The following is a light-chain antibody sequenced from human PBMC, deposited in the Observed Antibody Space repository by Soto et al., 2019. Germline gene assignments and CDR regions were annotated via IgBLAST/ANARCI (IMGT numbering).Light chain of an antibody. V-gene: IGLV1-40*01. CDR2: GNS. J-gene: IGLJ2*01. CDR3: QSYDSSLSGWVV. CDR1: SSNIGAGYD. Sequence: QSVLTQPASVSGSPGQSITISCTGSSSNIGAGYDVHWYQQLPGTAPKLLIYGNSNRPSGVPDRFSGSKSGTSASLAITGLQAEDEADYYCQSYDSSLSGWVVFGGGTKLTVL.